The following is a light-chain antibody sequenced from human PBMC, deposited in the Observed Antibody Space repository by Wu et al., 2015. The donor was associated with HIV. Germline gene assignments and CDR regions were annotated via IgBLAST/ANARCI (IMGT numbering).Light chain of an antibody. J-gene: IGKJ4*01. Sequence: EILLTQSPATLSLSPGERATLSCRASQSVSNFLAWYQQKPGQAPRLLIYGASIRATDIPDRFSGSGSGTDFTLTISRLEPEDFAVYYCXHYGAHGTRFGGGTKV. V-gene: IGKV3-11*01. CDR3: XHYGAHGTR. CDR1: QSVSNF. CDR2: GAS.